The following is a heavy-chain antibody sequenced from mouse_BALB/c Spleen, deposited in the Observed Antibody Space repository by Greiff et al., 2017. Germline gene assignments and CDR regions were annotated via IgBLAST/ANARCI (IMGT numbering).Heavy chain of an antibody. CDR2: IRNKANGYTT. J-gene: IGHJ3*01. Sequence: EVKLMESGGGLVQPGGSLRLSCATSGFTFTDYYMSWVRQPRGKALEWLGFIRNKANGYTTEYSASVKGRFTISRDNSQSILYLQMNTLRAEDSATYYCARGYRYDAAWFAYWGQGTLVTVSA. CDR3: ARGYRYDAAWFAY. V-gene: IGHV7-3*02. D-gene: IGHD2-14*01. CDR1: GFTFTDYY.